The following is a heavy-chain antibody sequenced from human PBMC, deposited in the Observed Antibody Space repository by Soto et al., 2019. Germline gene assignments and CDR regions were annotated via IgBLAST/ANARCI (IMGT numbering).Heavy chain of an antibody. CDR1: GFTFSSYG. CDR2: IWYDGSNK. V-gene: IGHV3-33*01. J-gene: IGHJ4*02. Sequence: QVQLVESGGGVVQPGRSLRLSCAASGFTFSSYGMHWVRQAPGKGLEWVAVIWYDGSNKYYADSVKGRFTISRDNSKNTLYLKMNSLRAEDTAVYYCARGGDIVVVPAAIAYWGQGTLVTVSS. CDR3: ARGGDIVVVPAAIAY. D-gene: IGHD2-2*01.